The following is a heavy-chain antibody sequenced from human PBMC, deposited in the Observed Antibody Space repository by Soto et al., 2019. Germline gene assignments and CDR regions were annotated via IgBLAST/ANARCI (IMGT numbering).Heavy chain of an antibody. D-gene: IGHD2-21*02. J-gene: IGHJ5*02. Sequence: SETLSLTCGVSGGTVAISHWWSCVRQSPGRGLEWIGNVYHTGDTNFNPSLQSRVTFSVDKSNNRFSLRLTSVTAADTAVYFCAREIVTAGGNNYFDPWGPGTLVTVSS. CDR3: AREIVTAGGNNYFDP. CDR2: VYHTGDT. CDR1: GGTVAISHW. V-gene: IGHV4-4*02.